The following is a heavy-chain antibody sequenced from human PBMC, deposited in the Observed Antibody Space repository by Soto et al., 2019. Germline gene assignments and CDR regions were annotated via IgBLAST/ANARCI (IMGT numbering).Heavy chain of an antibody. D-gene: IGHD3-22*01. J-gene: IGHJ6*02. CDR2: IYYSGST. CDR1: GGSVSSGSYY. Sequence: SETLSLTCTVSGGSVSSGSYYWSWIRHPPGKGLEWIGYIYYSGSTNYNPSLKSRVTISVDTSKNQFSLKLSSVTAADTAVYYCARGVPYYDSSGYYYSDYYGMDVWGQGTTVTVSS. V-gene: IGHV4-61*01. CDR3: ARGVPYYDSSGYYYSDYYGMDV.